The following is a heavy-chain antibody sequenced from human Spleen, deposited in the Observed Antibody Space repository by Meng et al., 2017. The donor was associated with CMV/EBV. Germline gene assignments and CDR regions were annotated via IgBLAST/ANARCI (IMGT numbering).Heavy chain of an antibody. CDR2: ISWDGGST. D-gene: IGHD6-6*01. J-gene: IGHJ4*02. V-gene: IGHV3-43*01. CDR3: AKDIGEDSSSPQGVPSD. CDR1: GFTFDDYT. Sequence: ETLSLTCAASGFTFDDYTMHWVRQAPGKGLEWVSLISWDGGSTYYADSVKGRFTISRDNSKNSLYLQMNSLRTEDTALYYCAKDIGEDSSSPQGVPSDWGQGTLVTVSS.